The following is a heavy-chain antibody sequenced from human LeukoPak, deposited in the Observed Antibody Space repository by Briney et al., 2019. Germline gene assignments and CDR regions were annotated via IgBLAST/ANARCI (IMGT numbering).Heavy chain of an antibody. CDR1: GFTFSDYS. V-gene: IGHV3-69-1*02. CDR3: ARDDSSSWYQEY. CDR2: IKSNI. D-gene: IGHD6-13*01. J-gene: IGHJ4*02. Sequence: GGSLRLSCSASGFTFSDYSMNWVRQAPGKGLEWVAYIKSNIYYADSVKGRFTISRDNAKNLLYLQMNGLTVEDTAVYYCARDDSSSWYQEYWGQGTLVTVPS.